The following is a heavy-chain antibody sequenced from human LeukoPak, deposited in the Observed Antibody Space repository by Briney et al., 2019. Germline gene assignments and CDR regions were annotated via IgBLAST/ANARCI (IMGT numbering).Heavy chain of an antibody. CDR2: IWYDGSHT. CDR3: VRGGYCSGTSCAHYDGMDV. Sequence: GGSLRLSCAASGFSLSSYGMRWVRQAPGKGLEWVGDIWYDGSHTYYADSVKGRFTISRDNSMNTLYMQMNSLRGEDAAVYYCVRGGYCSGTSCAHYDGMDVWGQGTTVTVSS. CDR1: GFSLSSYG. V-gene: IGHV3-33*01. D-gene: IGHD2-2*01. J-gene: IGHJ6*02.